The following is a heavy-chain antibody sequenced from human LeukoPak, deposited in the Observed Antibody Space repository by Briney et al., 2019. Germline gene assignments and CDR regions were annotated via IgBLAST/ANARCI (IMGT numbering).Heavy chain of an antibody. CDR2: INHNGNVN. D-gene: IGHD3-16*01. CDR1: GFTFTNAW. J-gene: IGHJ6*02. CDR3: ARGGGLDV. V-gene: IGHV3-7*03. Sequence: GGSLRLSCAASGFTFTNAWMNWARQAPGKGLEWVASINHNGNVNYYVDSVKGRFTISRDNAKNSLYLQMSNLRAEDTAVYFCARGGGLDVWGQGATVTVSS.